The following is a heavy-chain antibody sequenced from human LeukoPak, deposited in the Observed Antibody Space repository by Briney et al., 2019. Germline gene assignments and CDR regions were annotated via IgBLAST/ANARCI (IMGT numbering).Heavy chain of an antibody. V-gene: IGHV1-8*01. CDR2: MNPNSGNT. Sequence: ASVKVSCKASGYTFTSYDINWVRQATGRGLEWMGWMNPNSGNTGYAQKFQGRVTMTRNTSISTAYMELSSLRSEDTAVYYCARGSRGVLRYFDWSKNYYYYYMDVWGKGTTVTISS. CDR3: ARGSRGVLRYFDWSKNYYYYYMDV. CDR1: GYTFTSYD. J-gene: IGHJ6*03. D-gene: IGHD3-9*01.